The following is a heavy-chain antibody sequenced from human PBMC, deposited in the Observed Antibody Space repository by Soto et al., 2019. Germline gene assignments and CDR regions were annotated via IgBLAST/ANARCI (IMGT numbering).Heavy chain of an antibody. J-gene: IGHJ4*02. CDR2: MNPSGSSI. V-gene: IGHV1-46*02. D-gene: IGHD6-13*01. Sequence: GASVKVSCKTSGYTFNSYYMHWMRQAPGQGLEWMAIMNPSGSSINYAQKFQGRVTMTRDTSTSTVYMELSSLRSEDTAVYYCAGGGIAASFLLGYWGQGTLVTVSS. CDR3: AGGGIAASFLLGY. CDR1: GYTFNSYY.